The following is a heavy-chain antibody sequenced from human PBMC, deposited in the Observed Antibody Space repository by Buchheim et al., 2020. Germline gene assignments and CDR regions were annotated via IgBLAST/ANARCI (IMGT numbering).Heavy chain of an antibody. V-gene: IGHV5-51*01. CDR1: GYSFSSYR. CDR3: AREVGRYDWFDP. D-gene: IGHD3-9*01. CDR2: IYPRDSDT. J-gene: IGHJ5*02. Sequence: EVQLVQSGAEVKKPGESLKISCKGFGYSFSSYRIGWVRQMPGKGLEWMGIIYPRDSDTTYSPSFQGQVTIPADKSIRTAYLQWSSLKASDTAVYYCAREVGRYDWFDPWGQGTL.